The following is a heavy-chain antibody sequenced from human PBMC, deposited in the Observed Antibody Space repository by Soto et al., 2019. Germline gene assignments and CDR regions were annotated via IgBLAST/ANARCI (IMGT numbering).Heavy chain of an antibody. V-gene: IGHV3-33*01. CDR3: ARDPNYYGSGSPNWFDP. CDR2: IWYDGSTI. CDR1: GFTFSSYG. J-gene: IGHJ5*02. Sequence: GGSLRLSCAASGFTFSSYGMHWVRQSPGKGLEWVAVIWYDGSTIYYADSVKGRFTISRDNAKNSLYLQMNSLRAEDTAVYYCARDPNYYGSGSPNWFDPWGQGTLVTVSS. D-gene: IGHD3-10*01.